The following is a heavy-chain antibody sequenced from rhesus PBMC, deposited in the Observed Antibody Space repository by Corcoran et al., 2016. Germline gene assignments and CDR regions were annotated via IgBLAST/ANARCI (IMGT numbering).Heavy chain of an antibody. Sequence: EVQLVQSGAEVKRPGESLKLSCTTSGYSFTSFWISWVRQIPGKGLEWIGAIDPRDSDTRYSPSFQGQVTISADKSISTAYLQWSSLKASDSATNYCAKGTNPDFDYWGQGVLVTVSS. D-gene: IGHD3S6*01. CDR2: IDPRDSDT. CDR1: GYSFTSFW. CDR3: AKGTNPDFDY. V-gene: IGHV5-2*01. J-gene: IGHJ4*01.